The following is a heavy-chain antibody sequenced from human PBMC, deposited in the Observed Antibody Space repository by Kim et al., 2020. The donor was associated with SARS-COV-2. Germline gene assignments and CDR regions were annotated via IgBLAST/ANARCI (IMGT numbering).Heavy chain of an antibody. Sequence: SETLSLTCTVSGGSISSSSYYWGWIRQPPGKGLEWIGSIYYSGSTYYNPSLKSRVTISVDTSKNQFSLKLSSVTAADTAVYYCERLGRNYDILTWGQGTLVTVSS. D-gene: IGHD3-9*01. CDR1: GGSISSSSYY. CDR3: ERLGRNYDILT. V-gene: IGHV4-39*01. J-gene: IGHJ4*02. CDR2: IYYSGST.